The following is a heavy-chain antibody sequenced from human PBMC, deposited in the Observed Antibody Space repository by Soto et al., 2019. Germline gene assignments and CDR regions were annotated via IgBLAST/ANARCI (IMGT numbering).Heavy chain of an antibody. J-gene: IGHJ6*02. CDR1: GYTFTSYG. CDR3: ARDLPTMDV. CDR2: IRAYNGNT. Sequence: QVQLVQSGAEVKKPGASVKVSCKASGYTFTSYGISWVRQAPGPGLAWKGWIRAYNGNTNYAQKLQGRVPMATDTSTSTAYMELRSLRSDDTAVYYCARDLPTMDVWGQGTTVSVSS. V-gene: IGHV1-18*01.